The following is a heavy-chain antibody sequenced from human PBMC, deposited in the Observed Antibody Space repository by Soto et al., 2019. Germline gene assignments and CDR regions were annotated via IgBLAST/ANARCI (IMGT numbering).Heavy chain of an antibody. CDR3: AKESSSWYGNWFDP. J-gene: IGHJ5*02. Sequence: GGSLRLSCAASGFTFSRFAMSWVRQAPGKGLEWVSLISGSGGSTNYAESVKGRFTISRDNSKNTLYLQMNSLRAEDTAVYYCAKESSSWYGNWFDPWGQGTLVTVSS. CDR2: ISGSGGST. CDR1: GFTFSRFA. V-gene: IGHV3-23*01. D-gene: IGHD6-13*01.